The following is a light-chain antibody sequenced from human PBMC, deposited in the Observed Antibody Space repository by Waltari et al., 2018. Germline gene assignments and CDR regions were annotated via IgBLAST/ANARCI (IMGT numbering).Light chain of an antibody. J-gene: IGKJ1*01. CDR1: QSVSRA. CDR3: QKYVRLPAT. Sequence: EIVLTQSPGTLSLSPGEPATLSCRASQSVSRALAWYQQKPGQAPRLLIYDASTRATGTPDRFSGSGSGTDVSLTISRLEPEDFAVYYCQKYVRLPATFGQGTKVEIK. CDR2: DAS. V-gene: IGKV3-20*01.